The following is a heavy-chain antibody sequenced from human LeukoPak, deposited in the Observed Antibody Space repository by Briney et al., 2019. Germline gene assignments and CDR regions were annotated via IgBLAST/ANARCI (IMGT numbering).Heavy chain of an antibody. CDR3: AKANRGAVTGPSHFDY. Sequence: GGSLRLSCAASGFTFSSYAMSWVRQAPGKGLEWVSGISSSGYNTYYADSVRGRFTISRDSSKSTLSLQMNSLRAEDTAVYYCAKANRGAVTGPSHFDYWGQGTLVTVSS. CDR1: GFTFSSYA. V-gene: IGHV3-23*01. J-gene: IGHJ4*02. D-gene: IGHD6-19*01. CDR2: ISSSGYNT.